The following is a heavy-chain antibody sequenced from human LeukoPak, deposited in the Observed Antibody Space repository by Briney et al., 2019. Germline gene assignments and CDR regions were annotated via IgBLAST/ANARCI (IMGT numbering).Heavy chain of an antibody. CDR2: ITTSDGNT. V-gene: IGHV3-23*01. J-gene: IGHJ4*02. CDR3: AKDGGLWVSAHWGDS. CDR1: GFTFSSYW. Sequence: GGSLRLSCAASGFTFSSYWMHWVRQAPGKGLEWVSTITTSDGNTYYADSVKGRFTVSRDNSKNTLYLQMNSLRAEDTAVYYCAKDGGLWVSAHWGDSWGRGTLVTVSS. D-gene: IGHD7-27*01.